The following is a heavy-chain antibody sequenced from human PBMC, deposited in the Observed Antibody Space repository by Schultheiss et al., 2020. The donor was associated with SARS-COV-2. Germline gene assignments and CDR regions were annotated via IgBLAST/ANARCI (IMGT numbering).Heavy chain of an antibody. V-gene: IGHV1-2*02. CDR1: GYTFTGYY. Sequence: ASVKVSCKTSGYTFTGYYIHWVRQAPGQGLEWVGWINPNGGGTNYAQKFQGRVTMTRDTSISTAYMELSRLRSDDTAVYYCARRVTNGDFIGAFDIWGQGTMVTVSS. D-gene: IGHD2-8*01. CDR2: INPNGGGT. J-gene: IGHJ3*02. CDR3: ARRVTNGDFIGAFDI.